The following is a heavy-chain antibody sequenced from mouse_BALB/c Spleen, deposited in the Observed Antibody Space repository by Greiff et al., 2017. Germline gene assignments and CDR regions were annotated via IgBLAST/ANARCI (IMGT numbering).Heavy chain of an antibody. J-gene: IGHJ4*01. CDR3: ARNPDGYYGVYYYAMDY. V-gene: IGHV1-87*01. Sequence: VKLMESGAELARPGASVKLSCKASGYTFTSYWMQWVKQRPGQGLEWIGAIYPGDGDTRYTQKFKGKATLTADKSSSTAYMQLSSLASEDSAVYYCARNPDGYYGVYYYAMDYWGQGTSVTVSS. D-gene: IGHD2-3*01. CDR1: GYTFTSYW. CDR2: IYPGDGDT.